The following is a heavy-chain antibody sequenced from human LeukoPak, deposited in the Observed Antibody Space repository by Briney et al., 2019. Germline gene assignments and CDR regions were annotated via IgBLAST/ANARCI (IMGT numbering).Heavy chain of an antibody. Sequence: PSETLSLTCSVSGGSVSRDYWSWIRQPPGKRLEWLGYIYNIGGTNYNPSLKSRVSISVDTSKNQFSLMLSSVTAADTAVYYCARGAVAGTFDYWGQGALVTVSS. CDR3: ARGAVAGTFDY. V-gene: IGHV4-59*02. D-gene: IGHD6-19*01. J-gene: IGHJ4*02. CDR1: GGSVSRDY. CDR2: IYNIGGT.